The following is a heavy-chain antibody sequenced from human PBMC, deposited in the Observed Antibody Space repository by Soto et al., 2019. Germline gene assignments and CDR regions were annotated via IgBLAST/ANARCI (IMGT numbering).Heavy chain of an antibody. CDR3: TGTEEASIVRFLEWFYPYFDS. Sequence: PGGSLRLSCAASGFTFSNYYISWIRQAPGKGLECVSYISSTSSYTNYADSVKGRFTVSRDNAKNSLYLQMNSLRVEDTAVYYCTGTEEASIVRFLEWFYPYFDSWGQGTLVTVSS. CDR2: ISSTSSYT. D-gene: IGHD3-3*01. V-gene: IGHV3-11*06. J-gene: IGHJ4*02. CDR1: GFTFSNYY.